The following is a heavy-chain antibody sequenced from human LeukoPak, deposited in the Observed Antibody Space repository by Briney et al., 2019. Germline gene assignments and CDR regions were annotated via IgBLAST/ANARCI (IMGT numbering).Heavy chain of an antibody. Sequence: PGGSLRLSCAASGFTFSNYALHWVRQAPGKGLEWVAVISYDGSNKYYADSVKGRFTISRDNSENTLYLQTNSLRAEDTAVYYCMLTVVNAFDIWGQGTLVTVSS. CDR1: GFTFSNYA. CDR3: MLTVVNAFDI. CDR2: ISYDGSNK. J-gene: IGHJ3*02. V-gene: IGHV3-30-3*01. D-gene: IGHD2-21*02.